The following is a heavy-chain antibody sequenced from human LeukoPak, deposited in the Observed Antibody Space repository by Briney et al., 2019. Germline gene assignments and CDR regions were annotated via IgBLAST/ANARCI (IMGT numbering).Heavy chain of an antibody. J-gene: IGHJ4*02. V-gene: IGHV3-23*01. CDR1: GFTFSTYA. D-gene: IGHD6-19*01. Sequence: GGSLRLSCAASGFTFSTYAMTWVRQAPGKGLEWVSSITGSGDGTSAADSVTGRFSISRDNSKSTLYLQMNSLRVEDTAVYYCARILDSAWGELGYWGQGTLVTVSS. CDR3: ARILDSAWGELGY. CDR2: ITGSGDGT.